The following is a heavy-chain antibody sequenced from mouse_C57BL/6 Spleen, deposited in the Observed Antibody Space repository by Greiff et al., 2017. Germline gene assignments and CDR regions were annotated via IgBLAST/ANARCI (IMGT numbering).Heavy chain of an antibody. CDR3: ARDCYNDYGGAY. CDR2: LRSDGGT. CDR1: GYSITSGCY. D-gene: IGHD2-4*01. Sequence: DVKLVESGPGLVKPSQSLSLSCSVTGYSITSGCYWNWIRRFPGNNLEWMGYLRSDGGTNYNPSLKNRISFTRDTSKTEFFLKGNSVTTEDTAKYYGARDCYNDYGGAYWGQGTLVTVSA. V-gene: IGHV3-6*01. J-gene: IGHJ3*01.